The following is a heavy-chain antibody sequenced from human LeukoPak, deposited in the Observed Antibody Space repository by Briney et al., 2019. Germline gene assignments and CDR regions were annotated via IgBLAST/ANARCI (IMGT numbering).Heavy chain of an antibody. CDR2: INPNSGGT. D-gene: IGHD2-2*02. J-gene: IGHJ6*02. Sequence: ASVKVSCKASGYTFTGYYMHWVRQAPGQGLEWMGWINPNSGGTNYAQKFQGRVTMTRDTSISTAYMELSRLRSDDTAVYYCARDEDIVVVPAARPPYGMDVWGQGTTVTVSS. CDR3: ARDEDIVVVPAARPPYGMDV. V-gene: IGHV1-2*02. CDR1: GYTFTGYY.